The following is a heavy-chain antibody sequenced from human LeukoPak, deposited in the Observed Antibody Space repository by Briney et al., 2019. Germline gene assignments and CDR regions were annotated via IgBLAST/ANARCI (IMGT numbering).Heavy chain of an antibody. Sequence: ASVKVSCKTSGYTFTGYYMHWVRQAPGQGLEWMGWINPNSGGTNYAQKFQGRVTMTRDTSISTAYMELSRLRSDDTAVYYCATGAFWSGYYVRPDFDYWGQGTLVTVSS. CDR3: ATGAFWSGYYVRPDFDY. J-gene: IGHJ4*02. CDR2: INPNSGGT. V-gene: IGHV1-2*02. CDR1: GYTFTGYY. D-gene: IGHD3-3*01.